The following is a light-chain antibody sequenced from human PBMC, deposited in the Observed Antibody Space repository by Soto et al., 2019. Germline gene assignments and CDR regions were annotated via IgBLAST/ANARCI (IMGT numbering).Light chain of an antibody. V-gene: IGKV3-20*01. Sequence: EIVLTQSPGTLSLSPGERATLSCRASQSVSSSYVAWYQQKPGQAPRLLLYGASSMVTGIPDRFSGSGSGTDFTLTISRLEREDFAVYYRHHYGSSPIFTLGPGNKVD. CDR3: HHYGSSPIFT. CDR1: QSVSSSY. J-gene: IGKJ3*01. CDR2: GAS.